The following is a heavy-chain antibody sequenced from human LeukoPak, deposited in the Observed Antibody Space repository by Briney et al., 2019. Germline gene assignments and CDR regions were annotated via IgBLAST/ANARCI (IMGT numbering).Heavy chain of an antibody. Sequence: SETLSLTCTVSAGSISSYYWSWIRQPPGKGLEWIGYIYYSGSTNYNPSLKSRVTISVDTSKNQFSLKLSSVTAADTAVYYCARHRGCSSTSSYRESVKYNWFDPWGQGTLVTVSS. CDR1: AGSISSYY. V-gene: IGHV4-59*08. CDR3: ARHRGCSSTSSYRESVKYNWFDP. J-gene: IGHJ5*02. D-gene: IGHD2-2*01. CDR2: IYYSGST.